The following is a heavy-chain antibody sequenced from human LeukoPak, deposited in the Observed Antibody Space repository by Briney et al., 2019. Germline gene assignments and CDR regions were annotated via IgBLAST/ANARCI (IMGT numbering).Heavy chain of an antibody. V-gene: IGHV1-8*01. CDR3: ARGLKLDWLLFRHVLNWFDP. CDR1: GHTFTSYD. Sequence: GASVKVACKASGHTFTSYDINWVRQATGQGLEWMGWMNPNSGNTGYAQKFQGRVTMTRNTSISTAYMELSSLRSEDTAVYYCARGLKLDWLLFRHVLNWFDPWGQGTLVTVSS. CDR2: MNPNSGNT. D-gene: IGHD3-9*01. J-gene: IGHJ5*02.